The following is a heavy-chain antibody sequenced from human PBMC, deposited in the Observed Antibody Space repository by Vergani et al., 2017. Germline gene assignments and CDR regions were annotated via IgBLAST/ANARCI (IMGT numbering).Heavy chain of an antibody. CDR2: ISGSGGST. V-gene: IGHV3-23*01. CDR1: GFTFSSYA. J-gene: IGHJ4*02. Sequence: EVQLLESGGGLVQPGGSLRLSCAASGFTFSSYAMSWVRQAPGKGLEWVSAISGSGGSTYYADSVKGRFTISRDNAKNTLYLQMNSLRAEDTAVYYCAKDKESKYSSSSDLFDYWGRGILVTVSS. D-gene: IGHD6-6*01. CDR3: AKDKESKYSSSSDLFDY.